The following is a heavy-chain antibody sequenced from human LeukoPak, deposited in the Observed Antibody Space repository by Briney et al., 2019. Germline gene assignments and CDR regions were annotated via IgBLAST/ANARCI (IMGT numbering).Heavy chain of an antibody. V-gene: IGHV1-2*02. CDR2: INPNSGGT. Sequence: GASVKVSCKASGYTFTGYYMHWVRQAPGQGLEWMGWINPNSGGTNYAQKFQGRVTVTRDTSISTAYMELSRLRSDDTAVYYCARDLITIFGVVIIPSYYFDYWGQGTLVTVSS. CDR3: ARDLITIFGVVIIPSYYFDY. J-gene: IGHJ4*02. CDR1: GYTFTGYY. D-gene: IGHD3-3*01.